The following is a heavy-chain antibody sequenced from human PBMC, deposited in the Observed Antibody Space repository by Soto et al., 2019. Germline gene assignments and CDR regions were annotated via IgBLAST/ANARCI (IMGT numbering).Heavy chain of an antibody. CDR3: GVSAGLDF. D-gene: IGHD6-13*01. CDR2: ISADSGEP. Sequence: ASVKVSCKASGFSSTTYAFSWLRRAPGQGLEWMGLISADSGEPRYAQKFQGRVAMTTDTSTRTAYMELRGLTSDDTAVYYCGVSAGLDFWGQGTRVTVSS. J-gene: IGHJ4*02. CDR1: GFSSTTYA. V-gene: IGHV1-18*01.